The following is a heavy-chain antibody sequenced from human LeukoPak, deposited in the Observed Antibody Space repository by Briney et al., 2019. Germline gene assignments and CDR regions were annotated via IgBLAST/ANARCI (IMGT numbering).Heavy chain of an antibody. CDR1: GFTLSGSA. CDR3: TPTEGGY. Sequence: GGSLKLSCAASGFTLSGSAMHWVRQASGEGLEWVGRIRSKANSYATAYATSVKGRFTISREHSKNTAYLQMNSLKTDDTAEYYCTPTEGGYWGQGTLVTVSS. V-gene: IGHV3-73*01. CDR2: IRSKANSYAT. J-gene: IGHJ4*02.